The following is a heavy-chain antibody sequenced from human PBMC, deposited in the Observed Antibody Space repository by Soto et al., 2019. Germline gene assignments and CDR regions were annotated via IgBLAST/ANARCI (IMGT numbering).Heavy chain of an antibody. CDR3: ARGSCSSASCYTGDY. Sequence: PSETLSLTCTVSGGTIGSYYWSWIRQPPGKGLEWIGYIYFTGSTNYDPSLKSRVTISVDTSKNQFSLKLTSVTAADTAVYYCARGSCSSASCYTGDYWGQGTPVTVSS. J-gene: IGHJ4*02. V-gene: IGHV4-59*01. D-gene: IGHD2-2*02. CDR2: IYFTGST. CDR1: GGTIGSYY.